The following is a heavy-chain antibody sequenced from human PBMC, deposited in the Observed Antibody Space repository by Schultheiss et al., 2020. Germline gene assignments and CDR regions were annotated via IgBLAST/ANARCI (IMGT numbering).Heavy chain of an antibody. CDR1: GFTFSSYA. Sequence: GESLKISCAASGFTFSSYAMHWVRQAPGKGLEWVSAISGSGGSTYYADSVKGRFTISRDNSKNTLYLQMNSLRAEDTAVYYCARASGYCSGGSCYALDYWGQGTLVTVSS. J-gene: IGHJ4*02. CDR2: ISGSGGST. CDR3: ARASGYCSGGSCYALDY. D-gene: IGHD2-15*01. V-gene: IGHV3-23*01.